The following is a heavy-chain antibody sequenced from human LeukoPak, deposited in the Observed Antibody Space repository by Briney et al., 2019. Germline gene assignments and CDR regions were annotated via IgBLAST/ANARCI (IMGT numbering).Heavy chain of an antibody. J-gene: IGHJ4*02. CDR1: GFTFSSYA. Sequence: PGRSLRLSCAASGFTFSSYAMHWVRQAPGKGLEWVAVISYDGSNKYYADSVKGRFTISRDNSKNTLYLQMNSLRAEDTAVYYCASELLPLMVVAATPLDYWGQGTLVTVSS. V-gene: IGHV3-30-3*01. D-gene: IGHD2-15*01. CDR3: ASELLPLMVVAATPLDY. CDR2: ISYDGSNK.